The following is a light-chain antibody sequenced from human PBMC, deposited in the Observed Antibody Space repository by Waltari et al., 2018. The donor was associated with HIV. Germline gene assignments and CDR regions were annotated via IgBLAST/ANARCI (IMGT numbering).Light chain of an antibody. V-gene: IGLV2-23*02. CDR1: SSDVGTYNL. J-gene: IGLJ2*01. CDR2: EVT. Sequence: QSALTQPASVSGSPGQSVTISCTGSSSDVGTYNLVSWYQQHPGTAPKLLIYEVTRRPSGVSNRFSGSKSGNTASLTISGLQAEDGADYYCCAYAGDNSLFFGGGTKLTVL. CDR3: CAYAGDNSLF.